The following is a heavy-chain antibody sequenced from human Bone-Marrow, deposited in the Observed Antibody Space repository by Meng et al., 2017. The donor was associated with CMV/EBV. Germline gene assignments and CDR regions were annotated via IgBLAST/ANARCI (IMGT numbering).Heavy chain of an antibody. D-gene: IGHD3-22*01. CDR1: GGSISSYY. Sequence: SETLSLTCTVSGGSISSYYWSWIRQLPGKGLEWIGYIYYSGSTNYNPSLKSRVTISVDTSKNQFSLKLSSVTAADTAVYYCARDVHYYDSSGYLSWFDPWGQGTLVTVPS. J-gene: IGHJ5*02. CDR2: IYYSGST. CDR3: ARDVHYYDSSGYLSWFDP. V-gene: IGHV4-59*01.